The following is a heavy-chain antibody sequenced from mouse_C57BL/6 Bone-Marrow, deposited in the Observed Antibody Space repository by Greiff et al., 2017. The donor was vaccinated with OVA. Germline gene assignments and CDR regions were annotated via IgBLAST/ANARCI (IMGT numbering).Heavy chain of an antibody. J-gene: IGHJ4*01. V-gene: IGHV5-4*01. CDR3: ARASPPMDY. CDR1: GFTFSSYA. Sequence: EVHLVESGGGLVKPGGSLKLSCAASGFTFSSYAMSWVRQTPEKRLEWVATISDGGSYTYYPDNVKGRFTISRDNAKNNLYLQMSHLKSEDTAMYYCARASPPMDYWGQGTSVTVSS. CDR2: ISDGGSYT.